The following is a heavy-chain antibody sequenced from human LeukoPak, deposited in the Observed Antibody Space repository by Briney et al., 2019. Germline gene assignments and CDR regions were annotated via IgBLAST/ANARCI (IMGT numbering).Heavy chain of an antibody. CDR2: FRDSGNT. CDR1: GFTLSSYA. Sequence: PGGSLRLSCAASGFTLSSYAMSWVGQAPGKGLEWFSAFRDSGNTYHADSVKGRFTISRDSSKNTLFLQMNRLRPEDAAVYYCAKAPVTTCRGAYCYPFDYWGQGTLVTVSS. V-gene: IGHV3-23*01. J-gene: IGHJ4*02. CDR3: AKAPVTTCRGAYCYPFDY. D-gene: IGHD2-21*01.